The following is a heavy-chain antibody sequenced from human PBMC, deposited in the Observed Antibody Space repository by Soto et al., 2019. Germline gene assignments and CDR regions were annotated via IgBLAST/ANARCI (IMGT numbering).Heavy chain of an antibody. CDR3: ARGVVVAATPWYFDL. D-gene: IGHD2-15*01. Sequence: PSETLSLTCTVSVGSISSGGYYWSWIRQHPGKGLEWIGYIYYSGSTNYNPSLKSRVTISVDTSKNQFSLKLSSVTAADTAVYYCARGVVVAATPWYFDLWGRGTLVT. CDR2: IYYSGST. J-gene: IGHJ2*01. V-gene: IGHV4-61*08. CDR1: VGSISSGGYY.